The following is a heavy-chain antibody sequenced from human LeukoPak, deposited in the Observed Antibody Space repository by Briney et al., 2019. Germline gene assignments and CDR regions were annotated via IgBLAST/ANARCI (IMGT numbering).Heavy chain of an antibody. CDR2: IIPILGIA. CDR3: ARDSLGYGDYWD. Sequence: ASVKVSCKASGGTFSSYAISWVRQAPGQGLEWMGRIIPILGIANYAQKFQGRVTITADKSTSTAYMELSSLRSEDTAVYYCARDSLGYGDYWDWGQGTLVTVSS. CDR1: GGTFSSYA. D-gene: IGHD4-17*01. J-gene: IGHJ4*02. V-gene: IGHV1-69*04.